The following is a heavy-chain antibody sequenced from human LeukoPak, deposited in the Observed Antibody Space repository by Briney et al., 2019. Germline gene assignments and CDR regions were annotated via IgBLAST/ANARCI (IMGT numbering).Heavy chain of an antibody. Sequence: SETLSLTCTVSGDSISSGTYYWGWIRQPPGKGLEWIGIVFDSGSTDYNPSLKSRVTISVDTSKKQFSLKLSPVTAADTAVYYCARGIGSFYYFDYWGQGARVTVSS. D-gene: IGHD2-15*01. J-gene: IGHJ4*02. CDR2: VFDSGST. CDR3: ARGIGSFYYFDY. CDR1: GDSISSGTYY. V-gene: IGHV4-39*07.